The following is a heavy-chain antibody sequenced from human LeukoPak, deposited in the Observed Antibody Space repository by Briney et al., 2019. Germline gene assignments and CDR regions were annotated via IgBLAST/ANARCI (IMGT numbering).Heavy chain of an antibody. D-gene: IGHD6-13*01. CDR2: ISSSGSTI. CDR1: GFTFSDYY. J-gene: IGHJ4*02. CDR3: ARVSVAAAAPGDY. Sequence: PGGSLRLSCAASGFTFSDYYMSWIRQAPGKGLEWVSYISSSGSTIYYADSVKGRFTIFRDNAKNSLYLQMNSLRAEDTAVYYCARVSVAAAAPGDYWGQGTLVTVSS. V-gene: IGHV3-11*01.